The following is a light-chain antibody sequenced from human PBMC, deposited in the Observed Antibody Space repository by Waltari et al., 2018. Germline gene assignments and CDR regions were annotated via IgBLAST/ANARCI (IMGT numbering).Light chain of an antibody. Sequence: TQSPGTLSLSPGERATLSCRANQSISKYLAWYQQKPGQAPRLLIYHASSRAAGIPDRFSGSGSGTDFSLSISRLEPEDFAVYYCQHYESLPVTFGQGTKVEIK. CDR2: HAS. J-gene: IGKJ1*01. CDR3: QHYESLPVT. V-gene: IGKV3-20*01. CDR1: QSISKY.